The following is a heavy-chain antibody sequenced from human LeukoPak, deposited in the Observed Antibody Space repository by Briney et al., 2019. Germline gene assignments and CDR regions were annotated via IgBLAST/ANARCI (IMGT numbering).Heavy chain of an antibody. Sequence: SETLSLTCAVHGGSFRGYYSSWIPHPPGKGLEWIGEINHSGRTNYKPSLMSRVTISVDTSKHQCSLTLRSVPAADTAVYYCARAPRKEGYTYYYYYGMDVWGQGTTVTVSS. D-gene: IGHD3-16*02. CDR1: GGSFRGYY. J-gene: IGHJ6*02. CDR2: INHSGRT. CDR3: ARAPRKEGYTYYYYYGMDV. V-gene: IGHV4-34*01.